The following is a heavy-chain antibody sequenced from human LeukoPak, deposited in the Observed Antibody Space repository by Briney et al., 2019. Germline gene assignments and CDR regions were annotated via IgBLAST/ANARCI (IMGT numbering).Heavy chain of an antibody. V-gene: IGHV4-39*01. CDR3: ARLSPFGYYDSSGYPFDY. J-gene: IGHJ4*02. CDR1: DDAISTNTYY. Sequence: SETLSLTCTVSDDAISTNTYYWGWIRQPPGKGLEWIGSIYYSGSTYYNVYLKSRVTISLDTSKKQFSLKLRSVTAADTAVYYCARLSPFGYYDSSGYPFDYWGQGTLVIVST. CDR2: IYYSGST. D-gene: IGHD3-22*01.